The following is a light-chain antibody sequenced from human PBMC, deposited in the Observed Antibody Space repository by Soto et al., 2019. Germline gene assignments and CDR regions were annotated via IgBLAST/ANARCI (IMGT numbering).Light chain of an antibody. V-gene: IGLV2-14*01. CDR2: GVT. CDR3: SSYTSSSTLSVV. CDR1: SSDVCGYNY. Sequence: QSALTQPASVSGSPGQSITISCTGTSSDVCGYNYVSWYQQHPGKAPKLMIYGVTNRPSGVSNRFSGSKSANTASLTISGLQAEDEADYYCSSYTSSSTLSVVFGGGTKLTVL. J-gene: IGLJ2*01.